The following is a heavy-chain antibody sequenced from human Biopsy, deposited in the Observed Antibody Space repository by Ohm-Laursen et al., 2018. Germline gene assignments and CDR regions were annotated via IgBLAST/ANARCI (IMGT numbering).Heavy chain of an antibody. J-gene: IGHJ5*02. D-gene: IGHD2-21*01. V-gene: IGHV4-34*01. Sequence: SETLSLTCVVYGGSFSNDYWTWIRQSPGKGLEWIGEVSHNGGTNYNPSLKARVSISMDTSKNQFSLNLTSVTAADTALYYCARGKRGPVAIPRDNPNRIRGWFDPWGPGTLVTVSS. CDR1: GGSFSNDY. CDR3: ARGKRGPVAIPRDNPNRIRGWFDP. CDR2: VSHNGGT.